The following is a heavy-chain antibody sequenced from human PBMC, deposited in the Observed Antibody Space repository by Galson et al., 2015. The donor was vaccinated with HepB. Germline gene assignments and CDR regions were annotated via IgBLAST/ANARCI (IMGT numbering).Heavy chain of an antibody. CDR3: ARGARIVGVDANPNNWFDP. Sequence: SVKVSCKASGYTFTNFGITWVRQATGQGLEWMAWISGYKGNTSYAQKFQGRVTLTTNTSTSTAYMELRSLTSDDTAVYYCARGARIVGVDANPNNWFDPWGQGTLVTVSS. CDR2: ISGYKGNT. V-gene: IGHV1-18*01. D-gene: IGHD2-15*01. J-gene: IGHJ5*02. CDR1: GYTFTNFG.